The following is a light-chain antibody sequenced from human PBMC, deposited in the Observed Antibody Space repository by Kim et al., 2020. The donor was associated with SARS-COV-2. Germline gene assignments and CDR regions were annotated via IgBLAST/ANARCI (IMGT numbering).Light chain of an antibody. Sequence: GQTVMITCQGDSHRRYYASWYQQKPGQAPVLVIYGKNNRPSGIPDRFSGSSSGNTASLTITGAQAEDEADYYCNSRDSSGNHLAVFGGGTQLTVL. J-gene: IGLJ2*01. CDR3: NSRDSSGNHLAV. CDR1: SHRRYY. V-gene: IGLV3-19*01. CDR2: GKN.